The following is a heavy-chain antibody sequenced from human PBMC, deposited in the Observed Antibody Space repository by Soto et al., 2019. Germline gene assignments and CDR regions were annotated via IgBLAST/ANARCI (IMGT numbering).Heavy chain of an antibody. Sequence: LRLSCAASGFTFSSYGMHWVRQAPCKGLEWVAVISYDGSNKYYADSVKGRFTISRDNSKNTLYLQMNSLRAEDTAVYYCAKTLVAGTFYYYGMDVWGQGTTVTVSS. CDR1: GFTFSSYG. CDR3: AKTLVAGTFYYYGMDV. CDR2: ISYDGSNK. J-gene: IGHJ6*02. D-gene: IGHD6-19*01. V-gene: IGHV3-30*18.